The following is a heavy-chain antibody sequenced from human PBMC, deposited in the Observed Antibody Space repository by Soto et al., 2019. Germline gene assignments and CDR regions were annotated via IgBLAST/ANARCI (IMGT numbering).Heavy chain of an antibody. J-gene: IGHJ4*02. CDR3: ARGQGAAAGHSNFDY. V-gene: IGHV4-59*12. CDR1: GGSISSYY. Sequence: SETLSLTCTVSGGSISSYYWSWIRQPPGKGLEWIGYIYYSGSTYYNPSLKSRVTISVDRSKNQFSLKLSSVTAADTAVYYCARGQGAAAGHSNFDYWGQGALVTVSS. CDR2: IYYSGST. D-gene: IGHD6-13*01.